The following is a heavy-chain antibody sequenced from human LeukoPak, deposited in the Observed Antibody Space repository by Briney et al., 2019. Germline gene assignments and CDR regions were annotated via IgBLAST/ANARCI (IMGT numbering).Heavy chain of an antibody. CDR3: ASEKNGPPADY. Sequence: SETLSLTCAVSGYSISSGNSWGGIRQAPGKGLEWIGSFYHGGNTYYNPSLKSRVTMSVDTSKNQFSLKLTSVTVADTAVYYCASEKNGPPADYWGQGTLVTVSS. D-gene: IGHD2-8*01. CDR2: FYHGGNT. V-gene: IGHV4-38-2*01. CDR1: GYSISSGNS. J-gene: IGHJ4*02.